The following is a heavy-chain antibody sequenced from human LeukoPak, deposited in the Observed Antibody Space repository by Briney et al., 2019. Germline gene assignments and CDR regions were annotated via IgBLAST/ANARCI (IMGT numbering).Heavy chain of an antibody. V-gene: IGHV4-39*01. CDR3: ARGKYSYGPVDY. D-gene: IGHD5-18*01. CDR2: IYYSGST. Sequence: SETLFLTCTVSGGSISSSSYYWGWIRQPPGKGLEWIGSIYYSGSTYYNPSLKSRVTISVDTSKNQFSLKLSSVTAADTAVYYCARGKYSYGPVDYWGQGTLVTVSS. J-gene: IGHJ4*02. CDR1: GGSISSSSYY.